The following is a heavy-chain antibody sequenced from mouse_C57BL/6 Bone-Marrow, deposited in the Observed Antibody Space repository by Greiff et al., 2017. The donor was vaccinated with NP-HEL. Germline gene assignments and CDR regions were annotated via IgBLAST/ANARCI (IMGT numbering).Heavy chain of an antibody. CDR1: GFNIKDDY. Sequence: QLQQSGAELVRPGASVKLSCTASGFNIKDDYMHWVKQRPEQGLEWIGWIDPENGDTEYASKFQGKATITADTSSNTAYLQLSSLTSEDTAVYYCTTFYYGSFAYWGQGTLVTVSA. V-gene: IGHV14-4*01. J-gene: IGHJ3*01. D-gene: IGHD1-1*01. CDR3: TTFYYGSFAY. CDR2: IDPENGDT.